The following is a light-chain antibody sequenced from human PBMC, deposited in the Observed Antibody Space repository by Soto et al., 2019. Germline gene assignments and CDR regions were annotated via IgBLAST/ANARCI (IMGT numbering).Light chain of an antibody. CDR2: RNN. Sequence: QSVLTQPPSASGTPGQRVTISCSGSSSNIGSNYAFWYQHLPGTAPKLLIYRNNQRPSGVPDRFSGSKSGTSASLAISGLRSEDETDYYCAAWDDNLSGVVFGGGTQLTVL. V-gene: IGLV1-47*01. CDR3: AAWDDNLSGVV. J-gene: IGLJ2*01. CDR1: SSNIGSNY.